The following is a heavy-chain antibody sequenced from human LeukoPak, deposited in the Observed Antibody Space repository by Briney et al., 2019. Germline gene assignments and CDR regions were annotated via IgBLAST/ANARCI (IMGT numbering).Heavy chain of an antibody. CDR3: AKLRGATINAWYFDY. D-gene: IGHD5-12*01. V-gene: IGHV3-23*01. J-gene: IGHJ4*02. CDR1: GFTLRSYA. Sequence: GGSLRLSCAASGFTLRSYAVSWVRQAPGKGLEWVSAIGDDVVSTYYAESVKGRFTISRDNSKNTLYLQMNSLRAEDTATYYCAKLRGATINAWYFDYWGQGTLVTVSS. CDR2: IGDDVVST.